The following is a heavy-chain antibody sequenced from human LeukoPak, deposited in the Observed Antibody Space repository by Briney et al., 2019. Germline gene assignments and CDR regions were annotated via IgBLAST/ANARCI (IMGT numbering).Heavy chain of an antibody. CDR2: IYYSGST. D-gene: IGHD3-10*01. V-gene: IGHV4-59*01. Sequence: SETLSLTCTVSGGSISSYYWSWIRQPPGKGLEWIGYIYYSGSTNYNPSLKSRVTISVDTSKNQFSLKLSSVTAADTAVYYCARGGWFGVQYNPDYYYYYMDVWGKGTTVTISS. CDR3: ARGGWFGVQYNPDYYYYYMDV. CDR1: GGSISSYY. J-gene: IGHJ6*03.